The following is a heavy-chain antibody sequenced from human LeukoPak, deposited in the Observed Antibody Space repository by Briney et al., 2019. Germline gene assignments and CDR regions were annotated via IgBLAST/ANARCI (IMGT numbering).Heavy chain of an antibody. J-gene: IGHJ4*02. CDR3: ARQRVWDFDY. Sequence: SETLSLTCTVSGGSISLGSYFWGWIRQPPGKGLEWIGSIYYTGSPYYNPSLKSRGTISVDTSKNQFSLKLNSVTAADTALYYCARQRVWDFDYWGQGTLVTVSS. D-gene: IGHD5/OR15-5a*01. V-gene: IGHV4-39*01. CDR1: GGSISLGSYF. CDR2: IYYTGSP.